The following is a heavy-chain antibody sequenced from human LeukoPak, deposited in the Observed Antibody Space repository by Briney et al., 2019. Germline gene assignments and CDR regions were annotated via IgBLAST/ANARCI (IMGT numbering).Heavy chain of an antibody. D-gene: IGHD2-21*02. CDR1: GFIFNNYG. CDR3: AKDWAPYGGGDCYFNY. CDR2: ISYDGSNK. J-gene: IGHJ4*02. V-gene: IGHV3-30*18. Sequence: GRSLRLSCAASGFIFNNYGMHWVRQAPGKGLEWVAVISYDGSNKNYADSVKGRFTISRDSSKNTVYLQMNSLRVEDTAVYYCAKDWAPYGGGDCYFNYWGQGTLVTVSS.